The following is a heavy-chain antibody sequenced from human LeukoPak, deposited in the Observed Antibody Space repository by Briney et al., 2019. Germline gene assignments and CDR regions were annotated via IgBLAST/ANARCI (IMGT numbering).Heavy chain of an antibody. J-gene: IGHJ4*02. V-gene: IGHV3-48*03. Sequence: GGSLRLSCAVSGFPFSIYEMNWVRQAPGKGVEWVSNIGSSGTTIYYADSVRGRFSISRDNAKSSLHLQKNSLRVEDTAVYYCALLAVASDFDCWGQGALVTVSS. CDR2: IGSSGTTI. D-gene: IGHD6-19*01. CDR3: ALLAVASDFDC. CDR1: GFPFSIYE.